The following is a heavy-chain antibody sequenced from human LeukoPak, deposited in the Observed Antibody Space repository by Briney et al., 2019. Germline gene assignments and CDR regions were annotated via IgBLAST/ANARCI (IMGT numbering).Heavy chain of an antibody. CDR3: ASNLGARNAFDI. D-gene: IGHD1-1*01. Sequence: GGSLRLSCAASGFSVSNNYMSWVRQPPGKELEWVSVIYSGGSTYYADSVEGRFTISRDNSKNTLYLQVNSLRAEDTAVYYCASNLGARNAFDIWGQGTMVTVSS. CDR1: GFSVSNNY. CDR2: IYSGGST. V-gene: IGHV3-53*01. J-gene: IGHJ3*02.